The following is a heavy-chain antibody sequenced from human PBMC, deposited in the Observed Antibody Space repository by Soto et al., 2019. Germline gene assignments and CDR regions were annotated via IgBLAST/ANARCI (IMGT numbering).Heavy chain of an antibody. CDR1: GGSFSGYY. CDR2: INHSGST. J-gene: IGHJ5*02. Sequence: SETLSLTCAVYGGSFSGYYWSWIRQPPGKGLEWIGEINHSGSTNYNPSLKSRVTISVDTSKNQFSLKLSSVTAADTAVYYCARATLYYDILTDSKRPNWLDPWGQGTLVTVSS. V-gene: IGHV4-34*01. D-gene: IGHD3-9*01. CDR3: ARATLYYDILTDSKRPNWLDP.